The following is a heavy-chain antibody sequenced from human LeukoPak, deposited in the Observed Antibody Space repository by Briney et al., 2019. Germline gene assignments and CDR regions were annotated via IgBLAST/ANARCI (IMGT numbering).Heavy chain of an antibody. CDR2: FDPEDGET. V-gene: IGHV1-24*01. CDR3: ATSLSPQKMGATGAYYFDY. J-gene: IGHJ4*02. D-gene: IGHD1-26*01. Sequence: ASVKVSCKVSGYTLTELSMHWVRQAPGKGLEWMGGFDPEDGETIYAQKFQGRVTMTEDTSTDTAYMVLSSLRSEDTAVYYCATSLSPQKMGATGAYYFDYWGQGTLVTVSS. CDR1: GYTLTELS.